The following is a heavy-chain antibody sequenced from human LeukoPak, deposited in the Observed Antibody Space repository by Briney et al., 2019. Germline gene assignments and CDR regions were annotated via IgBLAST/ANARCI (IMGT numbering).Heavy chain of an antibody. Sequence: PSETLSLTRIVSGGSITTTNYCWAWLRRPPGEGLVWIGTIYYSGNTYYNPSLKRRVTLSVNTWKRGFSLNLTSVTAADTAFYFCARQGDIVSTTDGRFDSWGQVKLVTVSS. D-gene: IGHD5/OR15-5a*01. CDR1: GGSITTTNYC. V-gene: IGHV4-39*01. CDR2: IYYSGNT. CDR3: ARQGDIVSTTDGRFDS. J-gene: IGHJ4*02.